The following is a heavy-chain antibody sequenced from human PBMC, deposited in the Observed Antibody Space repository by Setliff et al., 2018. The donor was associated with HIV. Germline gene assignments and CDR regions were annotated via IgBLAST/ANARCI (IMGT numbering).Heavy chain of an antibody. CDR3: ARASSLGDDWAYGMDV. V-gene: IGHV4-59*11. CDR1: GGSISSHY. J-gene: IGHJ6*02. CDR2: IYYSGST. D-gene: IGHD5-12*01. Sequence: TSETLSLTCTVSGGSISSHYWSWIRQPPGKGLEWIGSIYYSGSTDYNPSLKSRVTITIDMSKNQFSLKLRSLTAADTAVYYCARASSLGDDWAYGMDVWGPGTTVTVSS.